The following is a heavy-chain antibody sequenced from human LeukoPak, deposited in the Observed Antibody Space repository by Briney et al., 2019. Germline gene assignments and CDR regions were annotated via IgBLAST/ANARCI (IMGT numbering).Heavy chain of an antibody. V-gene: IGHV3-48*03. CDR2: ISSSGSTI. CDR3: ARDLLDSGYDLRYFDY. Sequence: GGSLRLSCAASGFTFSSYEMNWVRQAPGKGLEWVSYISSSGSTIYYADSVKGRFTISRDNAKNSLYLQMNSLRAEDTAVDYCARDLLDSGYDLRYFDYWGQGTLVTVSS. D-gene: IGHD5-12*01. CDR1: GFTFSSYE. J-gene: IGHJ4*02.